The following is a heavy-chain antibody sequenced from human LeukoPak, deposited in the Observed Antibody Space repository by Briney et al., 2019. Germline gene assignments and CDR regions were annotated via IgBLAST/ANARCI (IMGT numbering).Heavy chain of an antibody. J-gene: IGHJ3*02. V-gene: IGHV3-74*01. CDR3: ARDVYYGSGSYSNDAFDI. CDR2: IDSDGSST. CDR1: GFTFSSYW. D-gene: IGHD3-10*01. Sequence: PGTSLRLSCAASGFTFSSYWMHWVRQAPGKGLVWVSRIDSDGSSTSYADSVKGRFAISRDNAKNTLYLQMNSLRAEDMAVYYCARDVYYGSGSYSNDAFDIWGQGTMVTVSS.